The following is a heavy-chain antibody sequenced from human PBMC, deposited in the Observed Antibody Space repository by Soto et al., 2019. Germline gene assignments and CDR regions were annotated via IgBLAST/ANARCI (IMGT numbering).Heavy chain of an antibody. CDR2: INPSGGST. D-gene: IGHD3-10*01. CDR3: WTPWLGTRDY. J-gene: IGHJ4*02. Sequence: ASVKVSCKASGYTFTRYYMHWVRQAPGQGLEWMGIINPSGGSTSYAQKFQGRVTMTRDTSTSTVYMELSSLRSEDTAVYYCWTPWLGTRDYWGQGTLVTVSS. V-gene: IGHV1-46*01. CDR1: GYTFTRYY.